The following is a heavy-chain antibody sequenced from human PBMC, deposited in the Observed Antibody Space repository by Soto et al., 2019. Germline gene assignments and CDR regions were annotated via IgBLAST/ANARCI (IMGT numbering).Heavy chain of an antibody. J-gene: IGHJ3*02. CDR2: ISYDGSNK. Sequence: GGSLRLSCAASGFTFSNYGMHWVRQAPGKGLEWVAVISYDGSNKYYADSVKGRFTISRDNSKNTLYLQMNSLRAEDTAVYYCAKDLGSGSYLFDAFDIWGQGTMVTISS. D-gene: IGHD1-26*01. CDR1: GFTFSNYG. V-gene: IGHV3-30*18. CDR3: AKDLGSGSYLFDAFDI.